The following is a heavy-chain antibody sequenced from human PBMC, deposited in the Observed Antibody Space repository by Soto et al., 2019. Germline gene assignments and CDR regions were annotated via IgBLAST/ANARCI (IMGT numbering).Heavy chain of an antibody. CDR1: GGSISSYY. J-gene: IGHJ5*02. CDR3: ARRLYSSSYNWFDP. V-gene: IGHV4-59*01. Sequence: PSETLSLTCTVSGGSISSYYWSWIRQPPGKGLEWIGYIYYSGSTNYNPSLKSRVTISVDTSKNQFSLKLSSVTAADTAVYYCARRLYSSSYNWFDPRGQGTLVTVPS. D-gene: IGHD6-13*01. CDR2: IYYSGST.